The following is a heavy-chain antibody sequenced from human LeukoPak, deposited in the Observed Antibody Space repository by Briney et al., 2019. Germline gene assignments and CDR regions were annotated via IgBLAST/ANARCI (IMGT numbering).Heavy chain of an antibody. CDR2: ITSSSSYI. D-gene: IGHD5-18*01. Sequence: GGSLRLSCAASGFTFSSSDMHWLRQATGKGLEWVTFITSSSSYIYYADSVKGRFTVSRDNAKNSLYLQMSSLRAEETAVYFCAKKKPDIATRGLFGYWGQGTLVTVSS. CDR1: GFTFSSSD. J-gene: IGHJ4*02. V-gene: IGHV3-21*01. CDR3: AKKKPDIATRGLFGY.